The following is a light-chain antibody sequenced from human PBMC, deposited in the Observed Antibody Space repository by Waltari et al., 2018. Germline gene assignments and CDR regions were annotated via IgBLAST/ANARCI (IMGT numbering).Light chain of an antibody. V-gene: IGKV3-15*01. CDR2: GAS. CDR1: QIVNSN. Sequence: ERVMTESPATLSVSPGERATLYYWASQIVNSNLAWYPHKPGQAPRLLIYGASTRATGIPARFSGSGSGTEFTLTISSLQSEDSAVYYFQQYDYWPPFTFGPGTKVDIK. J-gene: IGKJ3*01. CDR3: QQYDYWPPFT.